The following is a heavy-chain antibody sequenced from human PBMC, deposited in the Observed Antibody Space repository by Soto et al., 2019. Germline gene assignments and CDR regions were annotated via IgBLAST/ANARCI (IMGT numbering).Heavy chain of an antibody. CDR1: GYTFTSYA. J-gene: IGHJ6*02. V-gene: IGHV1-3*01. CDR3: ASPYPSPYYYYYYGMDV. Sequence: QVQLVQSGAEVKKPGASVKVSCKASGYTFTSYAMHWVRQAHGQRLEWMGWINAGNGNTKYSQKFQGRVTITRDTSASTAYMEPSSLRSEDTAVYYCASPYPSPYYYYYYGMDVWGQGTTVTVSS. CDR2: INAGNGNT. D-gene: IGHD6-6*01.